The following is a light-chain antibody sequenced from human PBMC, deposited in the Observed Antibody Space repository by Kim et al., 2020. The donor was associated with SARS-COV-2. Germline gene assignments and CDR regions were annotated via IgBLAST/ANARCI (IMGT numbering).Light chain of an antibody. CDR1: SGLHLDAER. Sequence: LTGTKPSGLHLDAERVYWYKPKSGRPPQYLLNYKSDSDKQQGSGVPGRFSGSEDAWARAGILLISGVQSENEAEYYGLSWNGSAYVFG. V-gene: IGLV5-45*01. CDR3: LSWNGSAYV. J-gene: IGLJ7*01. CDR2: YKSDSDK.